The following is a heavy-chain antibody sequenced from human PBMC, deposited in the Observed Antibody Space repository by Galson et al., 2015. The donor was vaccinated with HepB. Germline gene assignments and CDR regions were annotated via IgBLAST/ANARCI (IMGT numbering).Heavy chain of an antibody. CDR3: TRRGIGNYDDY. V-gene: IGHV3-23*01. J-gene: IGHJ4*02. Sequence: SLRLSCAASGFSLSSYDMNWVRQTPGKGLEWVSRISDSGAKTYYADSVKGRFTISRDNSKNTLYVQMNSLRVDDTAIYYCTRRGIGNYDDYWGQGTLVTVSS. CDR1: GFSLSSYD. D-gene: IGHD3-10*01. CDR2: ISDSGAKT.